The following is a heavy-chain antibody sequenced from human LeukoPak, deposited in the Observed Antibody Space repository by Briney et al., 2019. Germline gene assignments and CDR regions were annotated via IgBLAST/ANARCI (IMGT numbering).Heavy chain of an antibody. Sequence: PSETLSLTCTVSGGSISSSSYYWGWIRQPPGKGLEWIGSIYYSGTTYFNPSLKSRVTISLDTSKNQISLKLSSVTATDTAVYYCARRYAGLHLDYWGQGTLVTVSS. CDR2: IYYSGTT. CDR1: GGSISSSSYY. D-gene: IGHD5-24*01. CDR3: ARRYAGLHLDY. V-gene: IGHV4-39*01. J-gene: IGHJ4*02.